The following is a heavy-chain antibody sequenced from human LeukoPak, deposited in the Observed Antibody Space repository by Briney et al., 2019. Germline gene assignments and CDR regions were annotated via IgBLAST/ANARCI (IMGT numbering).Heavy chain of an antibody. CDR1: GDSISTYY. D-gene: IGHD6-19*01. Sequence: SETLSLTCTVSGDSISTYYWSWIRQPPGKGLEWIGEINHSGSTNYNPSLKSRVTISVDTSKNQFSLKLSSVTAADTAVYYCARVGKQWLVLRGWFDPWGQGTLVTVSS. J-gene: IGHJ5*02. CDR2: INHSGST. CDR3: ARVGKQWLVLRGWFDP. V-gene: IGHV4-34*01.